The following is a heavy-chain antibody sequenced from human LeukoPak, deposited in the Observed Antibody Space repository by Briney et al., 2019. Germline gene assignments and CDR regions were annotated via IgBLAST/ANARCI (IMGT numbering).Heavy chain of an antibody. Sequence: SLRVSCDASGYTFTTYGVSWVRQAPGQGLEWMGIINPSGGSTSYAQKFQGRVTMTRDTSTSTVYMELSSLRSEDTAVYYWARGGIVVVPAASGGHWFEPWGQGTLVTVSS. CDR1: GYTFTTYG. V-gene: IGHV1-46*01. CDR2: INPSGGST. CDR3: ARGGIVVVPAASGGHWFEP. J-gene: IGHJ5*02. D-gene: IGHD2-2*01.